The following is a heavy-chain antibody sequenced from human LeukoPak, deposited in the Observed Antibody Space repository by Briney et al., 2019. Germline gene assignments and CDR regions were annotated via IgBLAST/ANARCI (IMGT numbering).Heavy chain of an antibody. Sequence: GASVKVSCKASGFTFTSSAMQWGRQARGQRLEWIGWIVVGSGNTNYAQKFQERITITRDMSTSTAYMELSSLRSEDTAVYYCAANTPRVVREDAFDIWGQGTMVTVSS. CDR1: GFTFTSSA. J-gene: IGHJ3*02. V-gene: IGHV1-58*02. CDR2: IVVGSGNT. CDR3: AANTPRVVREDAFDI. D-gene: IGHD2-21*01.